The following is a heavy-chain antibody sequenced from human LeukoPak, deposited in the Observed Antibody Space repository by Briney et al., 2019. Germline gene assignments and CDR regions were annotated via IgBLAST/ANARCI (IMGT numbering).Heavy chain of an antibody. Sequence: SETLSLTCAVSGGSISSGGYSWSWIRQPPGKGLEWIGYIYHSGSTYYNPSLKSRVTISVDRSKNQFSLKLRSVTAADSAVYYCARVPGYYDSSGYSIPSYYYYGMDVWGQGTTVTVSS. V-gene: IGHV4-30-2*01. CDR3: ARVPGYYDSSGYSIPSYYYYGMDV. J-gene: IGHJ6*02. CDR1: GGSISSGGYS. D-gene: IGHD3-22*01. CDR2: IYHSGST.